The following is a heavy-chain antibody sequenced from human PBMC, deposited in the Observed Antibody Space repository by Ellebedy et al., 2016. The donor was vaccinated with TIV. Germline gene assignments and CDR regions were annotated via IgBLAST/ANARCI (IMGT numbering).Heavy chain of an antibody. CDR3: ARGPSTSAYLDS. J-gene: IGHJ4*02. V-gene: IGHV3-30-3*01. Sequence: GESLKISCAASGFILSSFAMFWVRQPPGKGLEWVAVISYDGNTKFYADSVKGRFTLSRDTSKNTVYLQMDSLTTEDTAVYYSARGPSTSAYLDSWGQGALVIVSS. CDR2: ISYDGNTK. CDR1: GFILSSFA.